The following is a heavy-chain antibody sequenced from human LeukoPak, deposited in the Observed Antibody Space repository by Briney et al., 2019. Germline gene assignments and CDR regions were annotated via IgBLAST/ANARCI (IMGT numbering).Heavy chain of an antibody. D-gene: IGHD3-22*01. V-gene: IGHV1-18*01. Sequence: ASVKVSCKASGYTFISYGISWVRQAPGQGLEWMGWISAYNGNTNYAQKLQGRVTMTTDTSTSTAYMELRSLRSDDTAVYYCARVSAGSSGYYRNDAFDIWGQGTMVTVSS. CDR3: ARVSAGSSGYYRNDAFDI. CDR1: GYTFISYG. CDR2: ISAYNGNT. J-gene: IGHJ3*02.